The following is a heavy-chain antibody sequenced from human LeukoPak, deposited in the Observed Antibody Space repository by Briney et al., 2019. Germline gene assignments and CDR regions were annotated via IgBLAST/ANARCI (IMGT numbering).Heavy chain of an antibody. D-gene: IGHD7-27*01. J-gene: IGHJ4*02. CDR2: ISHSGST. V-gene: IGHV4-34*01. CDR1: GGSFSGYY. Sequence: SETLSLTCAVYGGSFSGYYWSWIRQPPGKGLEWIGEISHSGSTNYNPSLKSRVTISVDTSKNQFSLKLSSVTAADTAVYYCARRPAWGSFDYWGQGTLVTVSS. CDR3: ARRPAWGSFDY.